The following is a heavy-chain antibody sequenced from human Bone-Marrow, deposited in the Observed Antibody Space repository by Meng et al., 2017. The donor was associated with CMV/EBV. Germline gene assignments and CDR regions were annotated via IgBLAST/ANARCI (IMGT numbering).Heavy chain of an antibody. D-gene: IGHD6-19*01. J-gene: IGHJ6*02. Sequence: GGSLRLSCAASRFTFSRYSMSWVRQAPGKGLEWVANIKEDGSEKHYVDSVKGRFTISRDNAKNSLYLQMNSLRAEDTAVYYCARDKKQWLVASRYYGMDVWGQGTTVTVSS. CDR2: IKEDGSEK. V-gene: IGHV3-7*03. CDR3: ARDKKQWLVASRYYGMDV. CDR1: RFTFSRYS.